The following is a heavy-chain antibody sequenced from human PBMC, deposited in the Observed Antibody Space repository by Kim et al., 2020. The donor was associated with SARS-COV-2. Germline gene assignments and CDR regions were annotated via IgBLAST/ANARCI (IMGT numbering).Heavy chain of an antibody. CDR2: ISYDGSNK. CDR3: ARDFRSVVVPAAIRY. D-gene: IGHD2-2*01. Sequence: GGSLRLSCAASGFTFSSYAMHWVRQAPGKGLEWVAVISYDGSNKYYADSVKGRFTISRDNSKNTLYLQMNSLRAEDTAVYYCARDFRSVVVPAAIRYWGQGTLVTVSS. CDR1: GFTFSSYA. V-gene: IGHV3-30*04. J-gene: IGHJ4*02.